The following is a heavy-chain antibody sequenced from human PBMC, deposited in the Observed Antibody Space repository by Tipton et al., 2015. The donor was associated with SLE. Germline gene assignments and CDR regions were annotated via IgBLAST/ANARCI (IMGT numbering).Heavy chain of an antibody. CDR2: IYYSGTT. J-gene: IGHJ6*02. V-gene: IGHV4-39*01. CDR1: GGSMSSSSYY. D-gene: IGHD2-15*01. CDR3: ARAYVGYYNFGMGV. Sequence: TLSLTCTVSGGSMSSSSYYWGWIRQPPGKGLEWIGSIYYSGTTYYNPSLKSRVTIFADTSKNQFSLKLTSVTAADTAVYSCARAYVGYYNFGMGVWGQGTTVTVSS.